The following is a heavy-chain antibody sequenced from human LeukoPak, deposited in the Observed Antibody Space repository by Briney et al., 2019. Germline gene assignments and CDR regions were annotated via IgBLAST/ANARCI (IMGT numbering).Heavy chain of an antibody. J-gene: IGHJ6*02. Sequence: ASVKVSCKASGYTFTSYDINWVRQATGQGLEWMGWMNPNSGNTGYAQKFQGRVTMTRNTSISTAYMELSSLRSEDTAVYYCARDRVSTAASYYGMDVWGQGTTVTVSS. CDR3: ARDRVSTAASYYGMDV. CDR1: GYTFTSYD. D-gene: IGHD5/OR15-5a*01. CDR2: MNPNSGNT. V-gene: IGHV1-8*01.